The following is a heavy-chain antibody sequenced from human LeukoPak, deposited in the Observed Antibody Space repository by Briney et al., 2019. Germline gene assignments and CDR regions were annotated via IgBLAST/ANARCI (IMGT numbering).Heavy chain of an antibody. Sequence: PSETLSLTCAVYGGSFSGYYWSWIRQPPGKGLEWIGEINHSGSTNYNPSLKSRVTISVDTSKNQFSLKLSSVTAADTAVYYCAAYYCDSSGYFDYWGQGTLVTVSS. CDR1: GGSFSGYY. V-gene: IGHV4-34*01. J-gene: IGHJ4*02. CDR2: INHSGST. CDR3: AAYYCDSSGYFDY. D-gene: IGHD3-22*01.